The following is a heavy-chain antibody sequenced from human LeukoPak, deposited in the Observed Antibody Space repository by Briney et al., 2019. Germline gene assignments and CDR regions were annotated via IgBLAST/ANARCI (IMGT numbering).Heavy chain of an antibody. CDR1: GFTFTSYA. V-gene: IGHV3-23*01. J-gene: IGHJ4*02. Sequence: GGSLRLSCAASGFTFTSYAIKWVRQAPGKGLEWVSVISGAGGTTYYADSVKGRFTISRDNSKNTVYLQMDSLRAEDTAVYYCAKTKQGSGYLDYWGQGTLVTVSS. CDR2: ISGAGGTT. CDR3: AKTKQGSGYLDY. D-gene: IGHD3-10*01.